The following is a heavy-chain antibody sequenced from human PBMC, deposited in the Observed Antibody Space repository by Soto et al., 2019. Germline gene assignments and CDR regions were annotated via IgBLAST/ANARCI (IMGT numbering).Heavy chain of an antibody. CDR3: AREDDGGDRDYYGLDV. CDR1: GGSISSGGYY. V-gene: IGHV4-30-4*08. Sequence: SETLSLTCTVSGGSISSGGYYWSWIRQSPGKGLEWIGYIYYSGSIFYNPSFKSRVTISVDTSKNQFSLQLSSVTAADTAVYFCAREDDGGDRDYYGLDVWGQGTTVTVSS. J-gene: IGHJ6*02. CDR2: IYYSGSI. D-gene: IGHD2-21*02.